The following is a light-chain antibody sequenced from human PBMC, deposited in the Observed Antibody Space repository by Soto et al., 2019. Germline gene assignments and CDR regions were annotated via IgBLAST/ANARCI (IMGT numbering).Light chain of an antibody. J-gene: IGLJ1*01. Sequence: QLVLTQSPSASASLGASVKLTCTLSSGHSSYAIAWHQQQPEKGPRFLMKLSSDGSHNKGDGIPDRFSGSKSGSTASLTISGLQAEDEADYHCTSYTRDTALVFGTGTKLTVL. CDR2: LSSDGSH. CDR1: SGHSSYA. V-gene: IGLV4-69*01. CDR3: TSYTRDTALV.